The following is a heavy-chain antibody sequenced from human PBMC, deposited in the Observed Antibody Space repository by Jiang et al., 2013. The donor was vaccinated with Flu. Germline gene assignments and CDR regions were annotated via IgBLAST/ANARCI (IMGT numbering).Heavy chain of an antibody. CDR3: ARDRPRSSSWYNWFDP. J-gene: IGHJ5*02. Sequence: SVKVSCKASGGTFSSYAISWVRQAPGQGLEWMGGIIPIFGTANYAQKFQGRVTITADESTSTAYMELSSLRSEDTAVYYCARDRPRSSSWYNWFDPWGQGTLVTVSS. CDR2: IIPIFGTA. V-gene: IGHV1-69*01. D-gene: IGHD6-13*01. CDR1: GGTFSSYA.